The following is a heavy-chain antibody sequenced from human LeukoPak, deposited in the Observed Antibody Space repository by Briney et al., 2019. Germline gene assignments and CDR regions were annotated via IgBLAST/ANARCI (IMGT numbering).Heavy chain of an antibody. V-gene: IGHV4-59*01. CDR1: GGSISSYY. J-gene: IGHJ4*02. CDR3: ARARARATVTTSLFDY. D-gene: IGHD4-17*01. CDR2: IYYSGST. Sequence: SETLSLTCTVSGGSISSYYWSWIRQPPGKGLEWIGYIYYSGSTNYNPSLKSRVTTSVDTSKDQFSLKLSSVTAADTAVYYCARARARATVTTSLFDYWGQGTLVTVSS.